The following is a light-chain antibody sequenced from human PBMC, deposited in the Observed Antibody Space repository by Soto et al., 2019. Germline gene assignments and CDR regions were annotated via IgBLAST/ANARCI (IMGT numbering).Light chain of an antibody. J-gene: IGKJ1*01. Sequence: EIVLTQSPGTQSLSPGQRATLSCGASQSVSSSYLAWYQQKPGQAPRLVIYGTSSRATGIPDRFSGSGSGTDFTLTISGVEPEDFAVYYCQHYGTSLWTFGQGTKVDIK. CDR3: QHYGTSLWT. V-gene: IGKV3-20*01. CDR1: QSVSSSY. CDR2: GTS.